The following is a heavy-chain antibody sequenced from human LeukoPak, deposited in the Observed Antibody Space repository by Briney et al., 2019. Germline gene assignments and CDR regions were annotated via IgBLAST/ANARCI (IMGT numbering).Heavy chain of an antibody. D-gene: IGHD1-26*01. CDR2: ISAYNGNT. J-gene: IGHJ5*02. CDR3: ARDLRSGSYYAKVPGARFDP. V-gene: IGHV1-18*01. CDR1: GYTFTSYG. Sequence: ASVKVSCKASGYTFTSYGISWVRQAPGQGLEWMGWISAYNGNTNYAQKLQGRVTMTTDTSTSTAYMELRSLRSDDTAVYYCARDLRSGSYYAKVPGARFDPWGQGTLVTVSS.